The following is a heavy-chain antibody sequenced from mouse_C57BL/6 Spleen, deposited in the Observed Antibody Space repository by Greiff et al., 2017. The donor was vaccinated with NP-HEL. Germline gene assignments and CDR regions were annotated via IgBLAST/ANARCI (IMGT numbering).Heavy chain of an antibody. J-gene: IGHJ3*01. Sequence: VQLQQSGAELVRPGSSVKLSCKASGYTFTSYWMDWVKQRPGQGLEWIGNIYPSDSETHYNQKFKDKATLTVDKSSSTAYMQLSSLTSEDSAVYYCAIDSSGYAAWFAYWGQGTLVTVSA. CDR2: IYPSDSET. CDR3: AIDSSGYAAWFAY. V-gene: IGHV1-61*01. D-gene: IGHD3-2*02. CDR1: GYTFTSYW.